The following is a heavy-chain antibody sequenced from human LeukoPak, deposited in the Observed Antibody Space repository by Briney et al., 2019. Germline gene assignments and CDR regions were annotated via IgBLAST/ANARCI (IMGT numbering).Heavy chain of an antibody. V-gene: IGHV1-24*01. CDR3: ATPPPLSGSSHFDY. CDR1: GYTLTELS. Sequence: ASVKVSCKVSGYTLTELSMHWVRQAPGKGLEWMGGFDPEDGETIYAQKFQGRVTMTEDTSTDTAYMELSRLRSEDTAVYYCATPPPLSGSSHFDYWGQGTLVTVSS. J-gene: IGHJ4*02. D-gene: IGHD1-26*01. CDR2: FDPEDGET.